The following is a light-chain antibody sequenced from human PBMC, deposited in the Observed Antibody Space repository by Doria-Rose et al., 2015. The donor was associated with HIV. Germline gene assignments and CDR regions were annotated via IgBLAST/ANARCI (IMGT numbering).Light chain of an antibody. CDR3: CSYAGTPLV. V-gene: IGLV2-23*02. Sequence: LTQSASVSGSPGQSITISCTGTSNDAGSYNLVSWYQQHPGKAPKLMIYEVNKRPSGVSYRFSGSKSGNTASLTISGLQAEDEADYYCCSYAGTPLVFGSGTKVTGL. J-gene: IGLJ1*01. CDR1: SNDAGSYNL. CDR2: EVN.